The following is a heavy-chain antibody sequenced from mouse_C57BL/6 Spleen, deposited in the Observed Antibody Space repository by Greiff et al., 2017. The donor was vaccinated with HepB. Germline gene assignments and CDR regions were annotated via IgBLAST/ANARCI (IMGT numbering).Heavy chain of an antibody. D-gene: IGHD1-1*01. Sequence: EVQRVESGGDLVKPGGSLKLSCAASGFTFSSYGMSWVRQTPDTRLEWVATISSGGSYTYYPDSVKGRFTISRDNAKNTLYLQMSSLKSEDTAMYYCGTTVVATGDYWGQGTTLTVSS. V-gene: IGHV5-6*01. CDR3: GTTVVATGDY. J-gene: IGHJ2*01. CDR2: ISSGGSYT. CDR1: GFTFSSYG.